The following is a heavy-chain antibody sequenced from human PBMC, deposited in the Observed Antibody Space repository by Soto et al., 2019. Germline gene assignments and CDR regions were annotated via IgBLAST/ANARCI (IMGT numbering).Heavy chain of an antibody. CDR3: AKDLVAARPDGMDV. J-gene: IGHJ6*02. V-gene: IGHV3-23*01. D-gene: IGHD6-6*01. Sequence: PGVSMRLSCAASGFTFSSYAMSWVRKAQGKGLEWVSAISGSGGSTYYADSVKGRFTISRDNSKNTLYLQMNSLRAEDTAVYYCAKDLVAARPDGMDVWGQGTMVTVSS. CDR1: GFTFSSYA. CDR2: ISGSGGST.